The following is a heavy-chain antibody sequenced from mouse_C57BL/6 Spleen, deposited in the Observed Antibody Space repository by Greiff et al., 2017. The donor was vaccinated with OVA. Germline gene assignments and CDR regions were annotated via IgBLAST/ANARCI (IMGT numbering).Heavy chain of an antibody. CDR1: GYTFTSYG. CDR3: ARSEGYSHYILFDY. J-gene: IGHJ2*01. Sequence: QVQLKQSGAELARPGASVTLSCKASGYTFTSYGISWVKQRTGQGLEWIGEIYPRSGNTYYNEKFKGKATLTADKSSSTAYMELRSLTSEDSAVYFCARSEGYSHYILFDYWGQGTTLTVSS. D-gene: IGHD2-5*01. CDR2: IYPRSGNT. V-gene: IGHV1-81*01.